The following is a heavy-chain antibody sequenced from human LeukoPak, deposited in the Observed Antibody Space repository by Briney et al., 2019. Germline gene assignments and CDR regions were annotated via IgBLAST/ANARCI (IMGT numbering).Heavy chain of an antibody. Sequence: GGSLRLSCAASGFTFSSHGMSWVRQAPGKGLEWVSGISGSGGGTLYADSVRGRFTISRDNSKNTVYLQMNSLRAEDTAVYYCAKSATTVTSHFDYWGQGTLVTVSS. CDR3: AKSATTVTSHFDY. CDR1: GFTFSSHG. V-gene: IGHV3-23*01. J-gene: IGHJ4*02. D-gene: IGHD4-17*01. CDR2: ISGSGGGT.